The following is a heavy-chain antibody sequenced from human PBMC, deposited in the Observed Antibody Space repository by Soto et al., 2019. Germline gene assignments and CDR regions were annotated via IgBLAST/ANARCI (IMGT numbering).Heavy chain of an antibody. CDR2: ISYDGNTQ. Sequence: QVQLVESGGGVVQPGTSLRLSCAASGFIFNSYSIHWVRQAPGKGLEWVAVISYDGNTQYYGDSLKGRFIVSRENSKKSANLQMNDRRAEHTAVYFCAKVSRASRRATPDFDSWGQGTLVSVS. CDR1: GFIFNSYS. J-gene: IGHJ4*02. CDR3: AKVSRASRRATPDFDS. V-gene: IGHV3-30-3*01.